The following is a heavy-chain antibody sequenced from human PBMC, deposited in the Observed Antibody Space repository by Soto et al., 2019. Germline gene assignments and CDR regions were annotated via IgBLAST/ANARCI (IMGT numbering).Heavy chain of an antibody. V-gene: IGHV1-69*08. D-gene: IGHD6-6*01. J-gene: IGHJ6*03. CDR3: ARDPPGGSSADYYYSMDV. CDR1: GGTFSSYT. CDR2: IIPILGIA. Sequence: QVQLVQSGAEVKKPGSSVKVSCKASGGTFSSYTISWVRQAPGQGLEWMGRIIPILGIANYAQKFQGRVTITADKSTSTAHMELSSLRSEDTAVYYCARDPPGGSSADYYYSMDVWGKGTTVTVSS.